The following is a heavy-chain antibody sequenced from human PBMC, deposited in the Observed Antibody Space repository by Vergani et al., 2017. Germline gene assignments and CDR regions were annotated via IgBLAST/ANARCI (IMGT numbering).Heavy chain of an antibody. J-gene: IGHJ4*02. CDR2: INHSGST. Sequence: QVQLQQWGAGLLKPSETLSLTCAVYGGSFSGYYWSWIRQPPGKGLEWIGEINHSGSTNYNPSLKSRVTISVDTSKNQFSLKLSSVTAADTAVYYCARNITIFGVVIRGGSRDQGTLVTVSS. CDR1: GGSFSGYY. CDR3: ARNITIFGVVIRGGS. V-gene: IGHV4-34*01. D-gene: IGHD3-3*01.